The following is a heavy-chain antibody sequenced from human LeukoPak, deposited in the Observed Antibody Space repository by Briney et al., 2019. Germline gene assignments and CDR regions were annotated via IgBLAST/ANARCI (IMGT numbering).Heavy chain of an antibody. Sequence: GGSLRLSCAASGFTFSSYAMSWVRQAPGKGLEWVSSISGGGGVTYYADSVKGRFTISRDNSKNTVYLQMNSLRAEDTAVYYCAKDPRVATIEIFDYWGQGTLVTVSS. CDR3: AKDPRVATIEIFDY. CDR2: ISGGGGVT. D-gene: IGHD5-12*01. J-gene: IGHJ4*02. CDR1: GFTFSSYA. V-gene: IGHV3-23*01.